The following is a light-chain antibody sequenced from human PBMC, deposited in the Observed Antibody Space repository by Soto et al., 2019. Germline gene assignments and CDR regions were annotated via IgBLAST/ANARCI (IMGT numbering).Light chain of an antibody. CDR2: DAS. Sequence: DIQMTQSPSTLSASIGDRVTITCRASQGISSLLAWYQQKPGKAPKLLIYDASSLESGVPSRFSGSGSGTEFTLTISSLQPDDFATYYCQQYNSYSTFGQGTKVDIK. CDR3: QQYNSYST. V-gene: IGKV1-5*01. CDR1: QGISSL. J-gene: IGKJ1*01.